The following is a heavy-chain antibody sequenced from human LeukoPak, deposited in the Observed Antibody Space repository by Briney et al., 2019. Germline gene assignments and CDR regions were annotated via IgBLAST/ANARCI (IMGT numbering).Heavy chain of an antibody. CDR1: GGTFSSYA. V-gene: IGHV1-69*05. D-gene: IGHD3-3*01. Sequence: VASVKVSCKASGGTFSSYAISLVRQAPGQGLEWMGRIIPIFGTANYAQKFQGRVTITTDESTSTAYMELSSLRSEDTAVYYCAREVDFWSADMCDWGQGTLVTVSS. CDR3: AREVDFWSADMCD. J-gene: IGHJ4*02. CDR2: IIPIFGTA.